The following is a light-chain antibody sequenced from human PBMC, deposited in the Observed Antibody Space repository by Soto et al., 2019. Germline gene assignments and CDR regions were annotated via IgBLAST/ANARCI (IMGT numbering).Light chain of an antibody. V-gene: IGKV1-39*01. Sequence: DIQMTQSPSSLSASVGDRFTITFRTSETISTYVNWYQKKPGKAPKLLIYAASILQSGVPSRFSGSGSGTDFTLTISSLQPEDFATYYCQQGHSNPITLGQGTRLEIK. CDR1: ETISTY. J-gene: IGKJ5*01. CDR3: QQGHSNPIT. CDR2: AAS.